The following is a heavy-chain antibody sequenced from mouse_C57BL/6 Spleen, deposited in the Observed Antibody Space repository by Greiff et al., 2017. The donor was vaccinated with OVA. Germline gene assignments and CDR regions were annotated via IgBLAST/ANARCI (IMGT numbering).Heavy chain of an antibody. V-gene: IGHV5-17*01. J-gene: IGHJ2*01. CDR3: ARPDGYSFDY. D-gene: IGHD2-3*01. CDR1: GFTFSDYG. Sequence: EVKLVESGGGLVKPGGSLKLSCAASGFTFSDYGMHWVRQAPEKGLEWVAYISSGSSTIYYADTVKGRFTISRDNAKNTLFLQMTSLRSEDTAMYYCARPDGYSFDYWGQGTTLTVSS. CDR2: ISSGSSTI.